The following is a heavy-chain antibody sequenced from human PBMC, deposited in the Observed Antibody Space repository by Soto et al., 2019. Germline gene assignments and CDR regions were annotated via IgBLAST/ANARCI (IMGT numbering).Heavy chain of an antibody. CDR1: GYTFTGYY. Sequence: GASVKVSCKASGYTFTGYYLHWVRQAPGQGLEWMGWINPNSGGTNYAQKFQGRVTMTRDTSISTAYMELSRLRSDDTAVYYCARGRTGTTYYFDYYGQRNLFTVSS. J-gene: IGHJ4*01. CDR3: ARGRTGTTYYFDY. V-gene: IGHV1-2*02. CDR2: INPNSGGT. D-gene: IGHD1-1*01.